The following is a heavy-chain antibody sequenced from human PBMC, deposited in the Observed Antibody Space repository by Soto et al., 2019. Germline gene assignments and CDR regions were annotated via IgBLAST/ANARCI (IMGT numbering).Heavy chain of an antibody. V-gene: IGHV1-18*01. J-gene: IGHJ4*02. Sequence: ASVKVSCKASGYTFTSYGFTWLRQAPGQGLECMGWISAYSGKTNYAQKFQDRVTMTTDASTSTAYMELRSLTSDDTAVYYCARVPFSSSYYREYYFDFWGQGTLVTVSS. D-gene: IGHD6-13*01. CDR3: ARVPFSSSYYREYYFDF. CDR2: ISAYSGKT. CDR1: GYTFTSYG.